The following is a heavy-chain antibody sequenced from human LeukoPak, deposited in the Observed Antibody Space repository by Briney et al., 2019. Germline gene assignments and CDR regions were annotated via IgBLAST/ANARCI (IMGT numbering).Heavy chain of an antibody. CDR3: AKVLSHDYGDPLDY. Sequence: GGSLRLSCAASGFTFSSYGMHWVRQAPGKGLEWVAVISYDGSNKYYADSVKGRFTISRDNSKNTLYLQMNSLRAEDTAVYYCAKVLSHDYGDPLDYWGQGTLVTVSS. CDR2: ISYDGSNK. D-gene: IGHD4-17*01. V-gene: IGHV3-30*18. J-gene: IGHJ4*02. CDR1: GFTFSSYG.